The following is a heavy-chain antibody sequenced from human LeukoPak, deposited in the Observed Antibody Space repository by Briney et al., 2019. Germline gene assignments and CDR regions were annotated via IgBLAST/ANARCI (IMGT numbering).Heavy chain of an antibody. CDR3: ARAPLTTVTTGDY. CDR2: ISSTSSFI. J-gene: IGHJ4*02. V-gene: IGHV3-21*01. CDR1: GFTFSSYS. Sequence: GGSLRLSCAASGFTFSSYSINWVRQAPGKGLEWVSCISSTSSFIYYADSVKGRFTISRDNAKNSLYLQMNSLTAEDTAVYYCARAPLTTVTTGDYWGQGTLVTVSS. D-gene: IGHD4-17*01.